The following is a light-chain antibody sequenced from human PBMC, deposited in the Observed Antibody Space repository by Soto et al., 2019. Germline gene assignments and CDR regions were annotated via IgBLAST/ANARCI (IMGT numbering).Light chain of an antibody. V-gene: IGLV1-44*01. Sequence: QSVLTQPPSASGAPGQRVTISCSGSSSNIGSNTVNWYQQLPGTAPILLIYTNNQRPSGVRDRFSGSRSGTSASLAISGLQSEDEADYYCAAWDDSLNGFVFGTGTKVTVL. CDR1: SSNIGSNT. CDR3: AAWDDSLNGFV. CDR2: TNN. J-gene: IGLJ1*01.